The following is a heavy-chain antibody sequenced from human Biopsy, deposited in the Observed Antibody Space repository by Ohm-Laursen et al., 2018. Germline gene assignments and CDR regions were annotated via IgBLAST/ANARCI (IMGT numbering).Heavy chain of an antibody. CDR2: NIPILGTG. V-gene: IGHV1-69*06. CDR3: ATKLTGYFHH. D-gene: IGHD3-9*01. J-gene: IGHJ1*01. CDR1: EGTFSNYG. Sequence: SVKVSCKAPEGTFSNYGVNWVRQAPGQGLEWLGGNIPILGTGNYAQKFQDRVTVAADTSTSTATMELRSLRSDDMAVYYCATKLTGYFHHWGQGTRVTVSS.